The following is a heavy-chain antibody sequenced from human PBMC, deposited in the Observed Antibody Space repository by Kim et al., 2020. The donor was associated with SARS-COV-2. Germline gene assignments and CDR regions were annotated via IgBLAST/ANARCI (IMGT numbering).Heavy chain of an antibody. V-gene: IGHV1-3*01. D-gene: IGHD3-10*01. CDR3: ARVSAAAANYYYGMDV. J-gene: IGHJ6*02. CDR1: RYTFTNYG. Sequence: ASVKVSCKASRYTFTNYGIHWVRQAPAQSLEWMGWINAGNGNTRYPQKLQARVTITGDTSASTAYMELSSLRSEDTAVYYCARVSAAAANYYYGMDVWGQGTTVTVSS. CDR2: INAGNGNT.